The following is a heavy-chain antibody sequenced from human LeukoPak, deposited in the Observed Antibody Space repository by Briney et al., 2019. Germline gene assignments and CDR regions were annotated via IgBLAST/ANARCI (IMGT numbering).Heavy chain of an antibody. CDR1: GGSINSYY. J-gene: IGHJ4*02. D-gene: IGHD3-22*01. CDR3: ARGVSVYYDSSGYYYFDY. Sequence: PSETLSLTCTVSGGSINSYYWSWIRQHPGKGLEWIGYIYYSGSTSYNPSLKSRPTISVDTSKNQFSLKLRSVTAADTAVYYCARGVSVYYDSSGYYYFDYWGQGTLVTVSS. CDR2: IYYSGST. V-gene: IGHV4-59*12.